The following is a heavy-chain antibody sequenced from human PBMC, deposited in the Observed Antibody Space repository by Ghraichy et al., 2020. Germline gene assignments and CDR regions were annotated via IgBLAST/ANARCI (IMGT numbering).Heavy chain of an antibody. CDR1: GFSLSTSGVG. CDR2: IYWDDDK. CDR3: ARRQGGYYFDY. V-gene: IGHV2-5*02. Sequence: GPTLVKPTQTLTLTCTFSGFSLSTSGVGVGWIRQPPGKALEWLALIYWDDDKRYSPSLKSRLTVTKDTSKNQVVLTMTNMDPVDTATYYCARRQGGYYFDYWGQGTLVTVSS. D-gene: IGHD3-16*01. J-gene: IGHJ4*02.